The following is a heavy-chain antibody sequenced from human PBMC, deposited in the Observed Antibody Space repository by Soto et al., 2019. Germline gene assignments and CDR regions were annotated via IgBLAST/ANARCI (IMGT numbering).Heavy chain of an antibody. D-gene: IGHD1-1*01. Sequence: VHLVESGGGVAQPGRSLRLSCAASGSIFTGYGMHWVRQAPGKGLEWVAVIRFDGSNKYYADSVKGRFTISRDNSKKMLHLQMNSLRVEGTPVYYCVSDGIGGTTFRGYLDYLGQGTLVTVSS. CDR3: VSDGIGGTTFRGYLDY. CDR2: IRFDGSNK. V-gene: IGHV3-33*01. J-gene: IGHJ4*02. CDR1: GSIFTGYG.